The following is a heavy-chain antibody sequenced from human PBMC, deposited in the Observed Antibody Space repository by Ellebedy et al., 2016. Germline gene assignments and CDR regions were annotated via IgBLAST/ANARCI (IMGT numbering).Heavy chain of an antibody. Sequence: SETLSLTCSVSGGSISSFYWSWIRQPPGKGLVWVGYIYYSESTNYNPSLKSRVTISVDTSKNQFSLRLSSVTAADTAVYYCARGRGSANWYFDLWGRGTLVTVSS. V-gene: IGHV4-59*01. CDR2: IYYSEST. J-gene: IGHJ2*01. CDR3: ARGRGSANWYFDL. D-gene: IGHD3-10*01. CDR1: GGSISSFY.